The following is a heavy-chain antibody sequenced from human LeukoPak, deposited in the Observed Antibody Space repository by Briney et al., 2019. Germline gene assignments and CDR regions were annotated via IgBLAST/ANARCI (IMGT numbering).Heavy chain of an antibody. CDR1: GYTFINYG. CDR2: ISTHNGKT. CDR3: ARQYCITTDCSLIQTYFDY. Sequence: ASVEVSCKTSGYTFINYGINWVRQAPGQGLEWMGWISTHNGKTHYAQNFQDRITMTTDTSTSTAYLELRSLRSDDTTVYFCARQYCITTDCSLIQTYFDYWGQGTLVTVSS. V-gene: IGHV1-18*01. D-gene: IGHD3-10*01. J-gene: IGHJ4*02.